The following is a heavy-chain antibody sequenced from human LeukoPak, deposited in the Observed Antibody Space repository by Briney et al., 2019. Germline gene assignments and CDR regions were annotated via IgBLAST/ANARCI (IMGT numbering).Heavy chain of an antibody. CDR2: FDPEDGET. J-gene: IGHJ5*02. CDR3: ATVGCSSTSCYTLSYNWFDP. V-gene: IGHV1-24*01. CDR1: GYTLTELS. D-gene: IGHD2-2*02. Sequence: VASVKVSCKVSGYTLTELSMHWVRQPPGKGLEWRGGFDPEDGETIYAQKFQGRVTMTEDTSTDTAYMELSSLRSEDTAVYYCATVGCSSTSCYTLSYNWFDPWGQGTLVTVSS.